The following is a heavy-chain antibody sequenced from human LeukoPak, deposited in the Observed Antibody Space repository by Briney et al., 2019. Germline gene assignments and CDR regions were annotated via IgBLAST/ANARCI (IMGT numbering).Heavy chain of an antibody. CDR1: GFTFDEYT. CDR3: AKGRAIAVAGAFDY. V-gene: IGHV3-43*01. Sequence: GGSLRLSCAASGFTFDEYTMHWVRQAPGRGLEWVSFITWDGGATVYADPLKGRFTVSRDNRKNSLYLQMNSLRTEDTALYYCAKGRAIAVAGAFDYWGQGTLVTVSS. J-gene: IGHJ4*02. CDR2: ITWDGGAT. D-gene: IGHD6-19*01.